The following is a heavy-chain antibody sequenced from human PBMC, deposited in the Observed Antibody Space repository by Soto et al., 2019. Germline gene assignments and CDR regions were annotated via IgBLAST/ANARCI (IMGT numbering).Heavy chain of an antibody. CDR1: SGSISSGDYY. CDR3: ATPLDSGWIRLDY. D-gene: IGHD6-19*01. J-gene: IGHJ4*02. CDR2: IYYSGST. V-gene: IGHV4-30-4*01. Sequence: PSGTLSLTCTVSSGSISSGDYYWSWIRQPPGKGLEWIGSIYYSGSTYYNPSLKSRVTISVDTSKNQFSLKLSSVTAADTAVYYCATPLDSGWIRLDYWCQGTLVTVSS.